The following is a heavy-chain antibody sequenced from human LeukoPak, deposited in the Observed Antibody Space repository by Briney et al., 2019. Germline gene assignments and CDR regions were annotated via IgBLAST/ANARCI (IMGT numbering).Heavy chain of an antibody. J-gene: IGHJ6*03. Sequence: ASVKVSYKASGYTFTGYYMHWVRQAPGQGLEWMGWINTNSGGTNYAQKFQGRVTMTRDTSISTAYMELSRLRSDDTAVYYCARDREGYCSSTSCYYMDVWGKGTTVTVSS. V-gene: IGHV1-2*02. CDR3: ARDREGYCSSTSCYYMDV. CDR1: GYTFTGYY. D-gene: IGHD2-2*01. CDR2: INTNSGGT.